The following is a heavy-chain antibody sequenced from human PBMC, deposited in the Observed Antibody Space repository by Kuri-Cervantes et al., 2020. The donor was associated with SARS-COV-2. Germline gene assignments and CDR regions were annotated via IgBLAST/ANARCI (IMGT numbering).Heavy chain of an antibody. D-gene: IGHD6-19*01. Sequence: GESLKISCAASGFTFSSYAMHWVRQAPGKGLEWVAVISYDGSNKYYADSVKGRFTISRDNSKNTLYLQMNSLRAEDTAVHYCAREGIAVADAFDIWGQGTMVTVSS. CDR2: ISYDGSNK. CDR1: GFTFSSYA. CDR3: AREGIAVADAFDI. J-gene: IGHJ3*02. V-gene: IGHV3-30-3*01.